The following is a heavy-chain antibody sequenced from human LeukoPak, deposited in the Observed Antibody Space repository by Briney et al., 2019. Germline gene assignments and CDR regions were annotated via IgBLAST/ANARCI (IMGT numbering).Heavy chain of an antibody. D-gene: IGHD1-20*01. CDR1: GGSISSYS. CDR3: APYNWNEWCFDH. V-gene: IGHV4-59*01. J-gene: IGHJ5*02. Sequence: SETLSLTCTVSGGSISSYSWSWVRQPPGKGLEWVGDIYYSGSTNYNPAPKSRATITVDTSKNQFSLKVSSVTAADTAVYYCAPYNWNEWCFDHWGQGTLVTVSS. CDR2: IYYSGST.